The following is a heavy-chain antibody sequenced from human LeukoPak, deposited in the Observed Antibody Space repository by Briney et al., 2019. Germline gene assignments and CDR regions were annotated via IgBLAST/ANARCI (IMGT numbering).Heavy chain of an antibody. D-gene: IGHD6-19*01. J-gene: IGHJ4*02. CDR3: AKDVAVAGTGFDY. V-gene: IGHV3-23*01. CDR1: GFTFSSYA. Sequence: GGSLRLSCAASGFTFSSYAMSWVRQAPGKGLEWVSAISGSGGSTCYADSVKGRFTISRDNSKNTLYLQMNSLRAEDTAVYYCAKDVAVAGTGFDYWGQGTLVTVSS. CDR2: ISGSGGST.